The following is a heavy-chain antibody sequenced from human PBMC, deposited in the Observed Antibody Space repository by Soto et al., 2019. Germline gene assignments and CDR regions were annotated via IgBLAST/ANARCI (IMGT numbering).Heavy chain of an antibody. CDR2: IYYSGST. D-gene: IGHD2-21*02. Sequence: SETLSLTCTVSGGSISSYYWSWIRQPPGKGLEWIGYIYYSGSTNYNPSLKSRVTISVNTSKNQFSLKLSSVTAADTAVYYCARKIGDAFDYWGQGTLVTVSS. CDR1: GGSISSYY. CDR3: ARKIGDAFDY. V-gene: IGHV4-59*01. J-gene: IGHJ4*02.